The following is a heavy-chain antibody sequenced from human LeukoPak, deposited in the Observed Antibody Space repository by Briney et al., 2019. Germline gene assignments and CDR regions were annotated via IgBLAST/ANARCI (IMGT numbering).Heavy chain of an antibody. CDR1: GFTFSSNG. CDR2: ISYDGSNK. V-gene: IGHV3-33*05. CDR3: ARDFDTSGYTFDF. Sequence: GGSLRLFCAASGFTFSSNGMHWVRQAPGKGLEWVAVISYDGSNKYYADSVKGRFTISRDNAENLLYLQMNSLRDEDTAVYFCARDFDTSGYTFDFWGQGALVTVSS. D-gene: IGHD3-22*01. J-gene: IGHJ4*02.